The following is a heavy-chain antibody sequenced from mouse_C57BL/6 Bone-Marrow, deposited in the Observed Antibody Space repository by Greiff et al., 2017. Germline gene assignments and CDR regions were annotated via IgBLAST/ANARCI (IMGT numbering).Heavy chain of an antibody. CDR1: GYTFTGYW. CDR2: ILPGSGST. CDR3: ARDGTTVVALYYYAMDY. D-gene: IGHD1-1*01. Sequence: VQLQESGAELMKPGASVKLSCKATGYTFTGYWIEWVKQRPGHGLEWIGEILPGSGSTNYNEKFKGKATFTEDTSSNTAYMQLSSLTTADSAIYYCARDGTTVVALYYYAMDYWGQGTSVTGSS. V-gene: IGHV1-9*01. J-gene: IGHJ4*01.